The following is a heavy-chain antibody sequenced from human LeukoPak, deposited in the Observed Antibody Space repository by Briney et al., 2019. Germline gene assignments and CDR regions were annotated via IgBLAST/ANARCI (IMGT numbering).Heavy chain of an antibody. CDR2: ISYDGSNK. J-gene: IGHJ4*02. CDR1: GFTFSSYG. V-gene: IGHV3-30*18. D-gene: IGHD3-16*01. CDR3: AKAPVMITFGGALDY. Sequence: GGSLRLSCAASGFTFSSYGMHWVRQAPGKGLEWVAVISYDGSNKYYADSVKGRFTISRDNSKNTLYLQMNSLRAEDTAVYYCAKAPVMITFGGALDYWGQGTLVTVSS.